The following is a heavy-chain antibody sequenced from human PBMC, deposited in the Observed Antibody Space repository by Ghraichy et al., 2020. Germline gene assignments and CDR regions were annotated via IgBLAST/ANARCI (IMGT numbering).Heavy chain of an antibody. D-gene: IGHD6-13*01. J-gene: IGHJ4*02. CDR3: ASIAAAGTEDY. Sequence: SETLSLTCTVSGGSISSSSYYWGWIRQPPGKGLEWIGSIYYSGSTYYNPSLKSRVTISVDTSKNQFSLKLSSVTAADTAVYYCASIAAAGTEDYWGQGTLVTVSS. CDR2: IYYSGST. CDR1: GGSISSSSYY. V-gene: IGHV4-39*01.